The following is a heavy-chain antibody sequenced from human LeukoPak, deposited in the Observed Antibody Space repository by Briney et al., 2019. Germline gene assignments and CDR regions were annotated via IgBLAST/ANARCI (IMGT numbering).Heavy chain of an antibody. J-gene: IGHJ4*02. CDR1: GFTFSPYA. Sequence: GGSLRLSCAASGFTFSPYAMSWVRQAPGKGLEWVSTVSGGAANTYYADSVKGRFTISRDNSKNTLFLQMNSLRAEDTALYYCAKAPTYRGSYYPTIWDYWGQGTLVTVSS. D-gene: IGHD1-26*01. CDR2: VSGGAANT. V-gene: IGHV3-23*01. CDR3: AKAPTYRGSYYPTIWDY.